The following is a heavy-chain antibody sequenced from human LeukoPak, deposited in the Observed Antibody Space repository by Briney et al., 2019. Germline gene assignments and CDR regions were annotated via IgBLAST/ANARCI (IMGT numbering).Heavy chain of an antibody. CDR2: IRYDGSNK. CDR3: ARNGVTTQLSYGMDV. J-gene: IGHJ6*02. Sequence: GGSLRLSCAASGFTFSSYGMHWVRQAPGKGLEWVAFIRYDGSNKYYADSVKGRFTISRDNSKNTLYLQMNSLRAEDTAVYYCARNGVTTQLSYGMDVWGQGTTVTVSS. V-gene: IGHV3-30*02. CDR1: GFTFSSYG. D-gene: IGHD4-17*01.